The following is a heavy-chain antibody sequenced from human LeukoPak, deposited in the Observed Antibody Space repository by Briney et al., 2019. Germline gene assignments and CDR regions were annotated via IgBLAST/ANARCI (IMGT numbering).Heavy chain of an antibody. CDR3: ARDRGYSGYDIDY. V-gene: IGHV1-2*04. J-gene: IGHJ4*02. Sequence: ASVKVSCKASGYTFTGYYMHWVRQAPGQGLEWMGWINPNSGGTNYAQKFQGWVTMTRDTSISTAYMELSRLRSDDTAVYYCARDRGYSGYDIDYWAREPWSPSPQ. CDR1: GYTFTGYY. D-gene: IGHD5-12*01. CDR2: INPNSGGT.